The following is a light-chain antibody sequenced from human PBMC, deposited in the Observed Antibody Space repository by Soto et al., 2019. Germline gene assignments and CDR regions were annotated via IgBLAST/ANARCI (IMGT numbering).Light chain of an antibody. J-gene: IGKJ1*01. V-gene: IGKV3-15*01. Sequence: EIVMTQSPATLSVSPGERVTLSCRASQSVSSNLAWYQQKPGQAPRLLIYGASTRATGISARFSGSGSGTEFTLTISSLQSEDFAVYYCQQYGTWWTFGQGTKGEIK. CDR1: QSVSSN. CDR3: QQYGTWWT. CDR2: GAS.